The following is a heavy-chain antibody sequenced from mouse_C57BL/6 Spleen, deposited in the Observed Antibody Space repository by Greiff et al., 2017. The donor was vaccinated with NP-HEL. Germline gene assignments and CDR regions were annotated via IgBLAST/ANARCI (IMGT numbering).Heavy chain of an antibody. CDR1: GYTFTSYW. Sequence: QVQLKQPGAELVMPGASVKLSCKASGYTFTSYWMHWVKQRPGQGLEWIGEIDPSDSYTNYNQKFKGKSTLTVDKSSSTAYMQLSSLTSEDSAVYYCARWSYYSNSYYFDYWGQGTTLTVSS. CDR3: ARWSYYSNSYYFDY. V-gene: IGHV1-69*01. J-gene: IGHJ2*01. D-gene: IGHD2-5*01. CDR2: IDPSDSYT.